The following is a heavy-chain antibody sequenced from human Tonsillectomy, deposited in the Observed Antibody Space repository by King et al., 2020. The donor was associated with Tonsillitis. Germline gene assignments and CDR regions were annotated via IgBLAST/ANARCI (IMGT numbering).Heavy chain of an antibody. J-gene: IGHJ4*02. V-gene: IGHV3-23*04. Sequence: VQLVESGGGSVQPGGSLRLSCAASGFTFSIYAVSWVRQAPGKGLEWVSTIHDNGGSTHYADSVKGRFTISRDNSKNTLYLQMNSLRAEDTAVYYCAKDSLGSNFDYWGQGTLVTVSS. CDR2: IHDNGGST. CDR1: GFTFSIYA. CDR3: AKDSLGSNFDY. D-gene: IGHD7-27*01.